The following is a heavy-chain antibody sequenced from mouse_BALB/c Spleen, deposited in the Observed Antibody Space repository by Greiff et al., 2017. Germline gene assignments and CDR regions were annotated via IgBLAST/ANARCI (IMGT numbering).Heavy chain of an antibody. CDR3: ARSTTVVAPDY. CDR2: ISSGSSTI. D-gene: IGHD1-1*01. J-gene: IGHJ2*01. V-gene: IGHV5-17*02. Sequence: VQLQQSGGGLVQPGGSRKLSCAASGFTFSSFGMHWVRQAPEKGLEWVAYISSGSSTIYYADTVKGRFTISRDNPKNTLFLQMTSLRSEDTAMYYCARSTTVVAPDYWGQGTTLTVSS. CDR1: GFTFSSFG.